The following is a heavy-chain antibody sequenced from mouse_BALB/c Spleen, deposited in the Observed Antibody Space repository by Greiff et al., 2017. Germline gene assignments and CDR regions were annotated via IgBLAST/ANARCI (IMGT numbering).Heavy chain of an antibody. V-gene: IGHV6-3*03. CDR3: TGYGSSPYFDY. Sequence: EVQLQQSGGGLVQPGGSMKLSCVASGFTFSSYWMSWVRQSPEKGLEWVAEIRLKSDNYATHYAESVKGKFTISRDDSKSRLYLQMNSLRAEDTGIYYCTGYGSSPYFDYWGQGTTLTVSS. J-gene: IGHJ2*01. CDR1: GFTFSSYW. CDR2: IRLKSDNYAT. D-gene: IGHD1-1*01.